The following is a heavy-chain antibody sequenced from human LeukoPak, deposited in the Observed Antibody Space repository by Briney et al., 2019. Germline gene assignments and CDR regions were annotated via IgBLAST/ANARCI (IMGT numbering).Heavy chain of an antibody. V-gene: IGHV3-30*18. J-gene: IGHJ4*02. D-gene: IGHD3-10*01. CDR3: AKDRGFGVFDY. CDR2: ISYDGSNK. CDR1: GFTFSSYG. Sequence: GGSLRFSCAASGFTFSSYGMHWVRQAPGKGLEWVAVISYDGSNKYYADSVKGRFTISRDNSKNTLYLQMNSLRAEDTAVYYCAKDRGFGVFDYWGQGTLVTVSS.